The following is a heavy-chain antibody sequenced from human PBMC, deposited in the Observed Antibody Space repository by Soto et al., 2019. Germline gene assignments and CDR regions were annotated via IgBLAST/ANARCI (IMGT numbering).Heavy chain of an antibody. J-gene: IGHJ4*02. Sequence: QVQLVESGGGVVQPGRSLRLSCAASGFTFSTYAMHWVRQAPGKGLEWVAIISYDGNNYSYADSVKGRFTISRDNFKNTLYLQMNSMRAEDTALYYCARGYYDFWSGSDYWGQGTLVTVSS. V-gene: IGHV3-30-3*01. CDR2: ISYDGNNY. D-gene: IGHD3-3*01. CDR1: GFTFSTYA. CDR3: ARGYYDFWSGSDY.